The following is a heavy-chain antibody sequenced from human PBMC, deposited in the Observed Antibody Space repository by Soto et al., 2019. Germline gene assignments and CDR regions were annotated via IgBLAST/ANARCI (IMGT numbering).Heavy chain of an antibody. J-gene: IGHJ5*02. CDR1: GGSISSGDYY. D-gene: IGHD2-15*01. CDR3: AGKEAAKASDYWFDP. V-gene: IGHV4-30-4*01. Sequence: SETLSLTCTVSGGSISSGDYYWSWIRQPPGKGLEWIGYIYYSGSTYYNPSLKSRVTISVDTSKNQFSLKLSSVTAADTAVYYCAGKEAAKASDYWFDPWGQGTLVTVSS. CDR2: IYYSGST.